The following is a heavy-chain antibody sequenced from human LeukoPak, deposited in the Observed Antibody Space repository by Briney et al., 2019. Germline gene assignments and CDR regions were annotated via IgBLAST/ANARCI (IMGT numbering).Heavy chain of an antibody. D-gene: IGHD3-9*01. Sequence: GGSLRLSCAASGFISSNYAMYWVRRAPGKGLEWVSAISGRSDNTYYADSVKGRFTLSRDSSKNTLYLQMNSLRADDTAVYYCAKWGDYDVLTGYYVSDFWGQGTLVTVSS. CDR3: AKWGDYDVLTGYYVSDF. V-gene: IGHV3-23*01. CDR1: GFISSNYA. CDR2: ISGRSDNT. J-gene: IGHJ4*02.